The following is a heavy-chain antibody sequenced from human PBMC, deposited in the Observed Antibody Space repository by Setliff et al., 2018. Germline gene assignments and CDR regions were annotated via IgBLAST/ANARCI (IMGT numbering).Heavy chain of an antibody. CDR2: INPGGGSA. J-gene: IGHJ4*02. CDR3: ARGGLASADREGVFEL. D-gene: IGHD6-13*01. Sequence: ASVKVSCKASGYSLARYYMHWVRQAPGQGPEWMGIINPGGGSASYAQKFQGRVTMTRDTSTSTFYMEMTTLSSEDTAIYYCARGGLASADREGVFELWGQGTLVTVSS. V-gene: IGHV1-46*01. CDR1: GYSLARYY.